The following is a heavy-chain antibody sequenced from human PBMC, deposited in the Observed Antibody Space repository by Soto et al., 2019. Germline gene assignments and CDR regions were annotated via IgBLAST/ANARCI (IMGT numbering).Heavy chain of an antibody. D-gene: IGHD3-16*02. Sequence: GGSLRLSCAASGFTFSNAWMSWVRQAPGKGLEWVGRIKSKTDGGTTDYAAPVKGRFTISRDDSKNTLYLQMNSLKTEDTAVYCCTTLTYYDYIWGSYRYLLDYWGQGTLVTVSS. CDR2: IKSKTDGGTT. J-gene: IGHJ4*02. CDR1: GFTFSNAW. CDR3: TTLTYYDYIWGSYRYLLDY. V-gene: IGHV3-15*01.